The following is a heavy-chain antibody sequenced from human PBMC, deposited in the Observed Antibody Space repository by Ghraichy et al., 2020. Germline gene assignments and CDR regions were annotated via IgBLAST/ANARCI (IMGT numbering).Heavy chain of an antibody. V-gene: IGHV4-39*02. J-gene: IGHJ4*02. CDR3: ARDERAVGATSSETRFDY. D-gene: IGHD1-26*01. Sequence: SETLSLTCTVSGGSISSSSYYWGWIRQPPGKGLEWIGSIYYSGSTYYNPSLKSRVTISVDTSKNQFSLKLSSVTAADTAVYYCARDERAVGATSSETRFDYWGQGTLVTVSS. CDR2: IYYSGST. CDR1: GGSISSSSYY.